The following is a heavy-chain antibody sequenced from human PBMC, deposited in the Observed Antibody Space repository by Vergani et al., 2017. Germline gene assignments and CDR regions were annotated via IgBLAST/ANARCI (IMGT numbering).Heavy chain of an antibody. CDR2: IVVGSGNT. CDR1: GFTFTSSA. Sequence: QMQLVQSGPEVKKPGTSVKVSCKASGFTFTSSAVQWVRQARGQRLEWIGWIVVGSGNTNYVQKFQERVTITRDMSTSTAYMELSSLRSEDTAVYYCAALKYSSSWLEFDYWGQGTLVTVSS. D-gene: IGHD6-13*01. V-gene: IGHV1-58*01. J-gene: IGHJ4*02. CDR3: AALKYSSSWLEFDY.